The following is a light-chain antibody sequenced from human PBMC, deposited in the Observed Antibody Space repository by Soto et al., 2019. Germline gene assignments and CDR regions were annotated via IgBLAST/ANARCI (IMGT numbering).Light chain of an antibody. CDR3: KSYAGSNTYV. CDR2: EVS. Sequence: QSALTQPASVSGSPGQSITISCTGTSSDVGGYDYVSWYQLHPDKAPKLMVFEVSNRPSGVPDRFSGSKSGNTASLTVSGLQAADEADYFCKSYAGSNTYVFGSGTKLTVL. V-gene: IGLV2-8*01. CDR1: SSDVGGYDY. J-gene: IGLJ1*01.